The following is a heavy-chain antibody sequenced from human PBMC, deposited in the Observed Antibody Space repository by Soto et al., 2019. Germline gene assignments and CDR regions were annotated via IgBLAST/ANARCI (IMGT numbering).Heavy chain of an antibody. CDR2: ISSSGSTI. CDR1: GFTFSSYE. CDR3: ARDAIAAAGFDY. Sequence: EVQLVESGGGLVQPGGSLRLSCAASGFTFSSYEMNWVRQAPGKGLEWVSYISSSGSTIYYADSVKGRFTISRDNAKNSLYLKMNRLRAEDTAVYYCARDAIAAAGFDYWGQGTLVTVSS. D-gene: IGHD6-13*01. V-gene: IGHV3-48*03. J-gene: IGHJ4*02.